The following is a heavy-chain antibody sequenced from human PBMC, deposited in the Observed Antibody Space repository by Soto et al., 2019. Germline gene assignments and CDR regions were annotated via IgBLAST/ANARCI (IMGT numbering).Heavy chain of an antibody. CDR2: GYYRGIS. V-gene: IGHV4-39*01. CDR3: VSQRTSVLTQAYFDY. D-gene: IGHD2-8*01. J-gene: IGHJ4*02. CDR1: RGSVSNSNYY. Sequence: LSLPCAVARGSVSNSNYYSGWIRQSPGKGLEWIGSGYYRGISYSKSSVKSRVTISVDTSKNQFSLNLNSVTASDTAVYFCVSQRTSVLTQAYFDYWGPGALVTFSS.